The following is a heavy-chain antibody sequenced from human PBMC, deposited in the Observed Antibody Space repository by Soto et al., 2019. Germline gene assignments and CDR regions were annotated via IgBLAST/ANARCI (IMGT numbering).Heavy chain of an antibody. Sequence: QVHLEQSGAEVRKPGASVRLSCRASTDSFTTCFIHWVRQAPGQGLEWMGMISPSDDSTNYAENCQGRVTMTRDTSTETVYMEVTSLRSEDTAVYYCGRNKSEFVDLWGQGTTVFVSS. CDR2: ISPSDDST. V-gene: IGHV1-46*03. CDR3: GRNKSEFVDL. J-gene: IGHJ6*02. CDR1: TDSFTTCF.